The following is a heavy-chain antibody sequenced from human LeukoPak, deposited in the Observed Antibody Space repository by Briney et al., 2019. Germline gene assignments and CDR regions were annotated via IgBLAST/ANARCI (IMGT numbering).Heavy chain of an antibody. V-gene: IGHV3-23*05. J-gene: IGHJ6*02. CDR2: IYTNRDT. D-gene: IGHD3/OR15-3a*01. Sequence: PGGSLRLSCAASGFIFRNYGMNLVRQAPGKVLEWVSGIYTNRDTRYADSVKGRFTISRDNSKNTLYLQMDSRRVEDTAVYYCAHLVWEYVGGLDVWGQGTTVTVSS. CDR3: AHLVWEYVGGLDV. CDR1: GFIFRNYG.